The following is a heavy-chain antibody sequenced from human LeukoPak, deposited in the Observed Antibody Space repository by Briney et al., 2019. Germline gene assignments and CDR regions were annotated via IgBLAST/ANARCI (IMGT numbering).Heavy chain of an antibody. J-gene: IGHJ5*02. CDR3: ARDSNGFDP. CDR1: GGSISSFY. Sequence: SETLSLTCTVSGGSISSFYWSWIRQPPGKGLEWIGYVYYGGGTNYNPSLKSRVTISVDTSKNQSSLKLSSVTAADTAVYYCARDSNGFDPWGQGTLVTVSS. V-gene: IGHV4-59*01. CDR2: VYYGGGT.